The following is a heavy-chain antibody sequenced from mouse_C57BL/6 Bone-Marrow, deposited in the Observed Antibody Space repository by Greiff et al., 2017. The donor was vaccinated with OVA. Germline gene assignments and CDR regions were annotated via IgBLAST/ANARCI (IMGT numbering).Heavy chain of an antibody. Sequence: VQLKESGAELVKPGASVKLSCKASGYTFTSYWMQWVKQRPGQGLEWIGEIDPSDSYTNYNQKFKGKATLTVDTSSRTAYMQLSSLTSEDSAVYYCARSYPGAYWGQGTLVTVSA. CDR1: GYTFTSYW. V-gene: IGHV1-50*01. D-gene: IGHD2-12*01. CDR2: IDPSDSYT. CDR3: ARSYPGAY. J-gene: IGHJ3*01.